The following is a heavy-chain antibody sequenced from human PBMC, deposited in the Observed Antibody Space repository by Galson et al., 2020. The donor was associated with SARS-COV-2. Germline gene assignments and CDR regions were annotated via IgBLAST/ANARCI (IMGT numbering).Heavy chain of an antibody. CDR2: IPNSGST. D-gene: IGHD6-13*01. CDR3: VRVGPTAGAFYAFDI. Sequence: SETLSLTCAVSGHSISSHNWWSWVRKYPGKGLEWIGEIPNSGSTTYNTYLTSRVTIAVDKSQNQFSLNMSSVTAADTAVYFCVRVGPTAGAFYAFDIWGQGARVTVSS. V-gene: IGHV4-4*02. CDR1: GHSISSHNW. J-gene: IGHJ3*02.